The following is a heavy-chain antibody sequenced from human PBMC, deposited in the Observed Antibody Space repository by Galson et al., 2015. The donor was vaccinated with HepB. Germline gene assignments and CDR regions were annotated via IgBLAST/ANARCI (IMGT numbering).Heavy chain of an antibody. CDR1: GFTFSSYG. J-gene: IGHJ6*02. D-gene: IGHD1-26*01. Sequence: SLRLSCAASGFTFSSYGMHWVRQAPGKGLEWVAVISYDGGNKYYGDSVKGRFTISRDNSQNTLHLQMNSLRAEDSAVYYCAKEWMRSGSYIQSFYHYGMSVWGHGTTVTVSS. CDR3: AKEWMRSGSYIQSFYHYGMSV. V-gene: IGHV3-30*18. CDR2: ISYDGGNK.